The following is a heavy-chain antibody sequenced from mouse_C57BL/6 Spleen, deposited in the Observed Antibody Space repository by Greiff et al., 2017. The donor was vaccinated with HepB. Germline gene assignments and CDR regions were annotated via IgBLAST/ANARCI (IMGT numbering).Heavy chain of an antibody. V-gene: IGHV1-69*01. CDR1: GYTFTSYW. Sequence: VQLQQPGAELVMPGASVKLSCKASGYTFTSYWMHWVKQRPGQGLEWIGEIDPSDSYTNYNQKFKGKSTLTVDKSSSTAYMQLSSLTSVDSAVYYCARGLLHYSAMDYWGQGTSVTVSS. J-gene: IGHJ4*01. CDR2: IDPSDSYT. D-gene: IGHD1-1*01. CDR3: ARGLLHYSAMDY.